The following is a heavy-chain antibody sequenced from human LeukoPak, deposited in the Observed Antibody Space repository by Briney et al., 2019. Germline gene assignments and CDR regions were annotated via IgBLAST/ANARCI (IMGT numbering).Heavy chain of an antibody. Sequence: SETLSLTCAVYGGSFGGYYWSWIRQPPGKGLEWIGEINHSESTNYNPSLKSRVTISVDTSKNQFSLKLSSVTAADTAVYYCARGTPPPTYYYDSSGYYYFDYWGQGTLVTVSS. V-gene: IGHV4-34*01. D-gene: IGHD3-22*01. CDR3: ARGTPPPTYYYDSSGYYYFDY. J-gene: IGHJ4*02. CDR1: GGSFGGYY. CDR2: INHSEST.